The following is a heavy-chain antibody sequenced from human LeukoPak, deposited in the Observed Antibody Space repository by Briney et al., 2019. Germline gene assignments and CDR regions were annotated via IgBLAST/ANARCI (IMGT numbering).Heavy chain of an antibody. CDR3: ARVLGTYVDY. Sequence: GGSLRLSCAASGFTFSSYSMNWVRQAPGKGLEWVSSISSGSSYIYYADSVKGRFTISRDNAKNSLYLQMNSLRAEDTAVYYCARVLGTYVDYWGQGTLVTVSS. CDR1: GFTFSSYS. D-gene: IGHD1-26*01. J-gene: IGHJ4*02. CDR2: ISSGSSYI. V-gene: IGHV3-21*01.